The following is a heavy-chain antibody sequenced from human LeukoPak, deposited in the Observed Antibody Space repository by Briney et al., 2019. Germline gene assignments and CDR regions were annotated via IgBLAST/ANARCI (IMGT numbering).Heavy chain of an antibody. J-gene: IGHJ6*02. Sequence: SETLSLTCAVYGGSFSGHYWSWIRQPPGKGLEWIGEINHSGSTNYNPSLKSRVTISVDTSKNQFSLKLSSVTAADTAVYYCAQAGPVVVVAAPPDYYYGMDVWGQGTTVTVSS. CDR1: GGSFSGHY. CDR3: AQAGPVVVVAAPPDYYYGMDV. D-gene: IGHD2-15*01. CDR2: INHSGST. V-gene: IGHV4-34*01.